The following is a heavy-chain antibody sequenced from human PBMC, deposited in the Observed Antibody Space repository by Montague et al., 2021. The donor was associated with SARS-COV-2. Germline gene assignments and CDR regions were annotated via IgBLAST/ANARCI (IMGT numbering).Heavy chain of an antibody. Sequence: SETLSLTCAVYGGSFGDDHWSWIRQPPGKGLEWIGDIKQSGRTNXNPSLKSRVTISVDTSKNQFSLKLTSVTAADTAVYFCARGHLSVSMIVVVFTSASYCFDYWGQGAQVTVSS. D-gene: IGHD3-22*01. CDR1: GGSFGDDH. CDR3: ARGHLSVSMIVVVFTSASYCFDY. J-gene: IGHJ4*02. CDR2: IKQSGRT. V-gene: IGHV4-34*01.